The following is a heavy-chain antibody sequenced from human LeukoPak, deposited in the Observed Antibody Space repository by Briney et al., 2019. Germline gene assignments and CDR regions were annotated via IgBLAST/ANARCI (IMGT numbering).Heavy chain of an antibody. J-gene: IGHJ4*02. Sequence: QPGRSLRLSYAASGFTFSSYGMHWVRQAPGKGLEWVAVIWYDGSNKYYADSVKGRFTISRDNSKNTLYLQMNSLRAEDTAVYYCAKGTYYYDSSGYAFDYWGQGTLVTVSS. CDR2: IWYDGSNK. CDR3: AKGTYYYDSSGYAFDY. CDR1: GFTFSSYG. V-gene: IGHV3-33*06. D-gene: IGHD3-22*01.